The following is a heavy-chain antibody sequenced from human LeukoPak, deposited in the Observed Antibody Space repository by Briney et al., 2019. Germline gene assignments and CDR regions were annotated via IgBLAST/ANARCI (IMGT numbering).Heavy chain of an antibody. V-gene: IGHV3-73*01. CDR2: IRSKANSYAT. J-gene: IGHJ4*02. CDR1: GFTFSGSA. D-gene: IGHD6-19*01. Sequence: PGGSLRLSCAASGFTFSGSAMHWVRQASGKGLEWVGRIRSKANSYATAYAASVKGRFTISRDDSKNTAYLQMNSLKTEDTAVYSCTRPGYRSGWSDYWGQGTLVTVSS. CDR3: TRPGYRSGWSDY.